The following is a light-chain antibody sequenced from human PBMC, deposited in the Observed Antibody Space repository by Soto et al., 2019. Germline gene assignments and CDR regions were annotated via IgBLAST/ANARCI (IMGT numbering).Light chain of an antibody. CDR2: AAS. V-gene: IGKV1-9*01. Sequence: DIPLTQSPSFLSASVGDRVTITCRASQGISNFLAWYQQKPGKPPNLLIYAASTLESGVPSRFSGSGSGTEFTLTISSLQPEDFATYYCQQLKSYPRTFGQGTKVEIK. J-gene: IGKJ1*01. CDR1: QGISNF. CDR3: QQLKSYPRT.